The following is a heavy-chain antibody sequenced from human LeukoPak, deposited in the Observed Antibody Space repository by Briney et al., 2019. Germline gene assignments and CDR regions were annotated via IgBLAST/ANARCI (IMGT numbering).Heavy chain of an antibody. D-gene: IGHD2-2*01. CDR1: GFTFSSYG. CDR2: IWYDGSNR. V-gene: IGHV3-33*01. J-gene: IGHJ4*02. Sequence: PGGSLRLSCAASGFTFSSYGMHWVRQAPGKGLEWVAIIWYDGSNRYHADSVKGRFTISRDNSKNTLYLQMDTLRAEDTAVYYCAGDFCSSTSCFDYWGQGTLVTVSS. CDR3: AGDFCSSTSCFDY.